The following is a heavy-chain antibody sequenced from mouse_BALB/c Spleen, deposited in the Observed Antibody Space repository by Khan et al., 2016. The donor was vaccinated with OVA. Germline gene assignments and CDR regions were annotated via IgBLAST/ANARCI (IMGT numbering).Heavy chain of an antibody. CDR2: IWSDGKT. D-gene: IGHD2-5*01. Sequence: QVQLKQSGPDLVAPSQSLSITCTVSGFSLTTYGVHWVRQPPGKGLEWLGVIWSDGKTTYNSPLKSRLSTSKVNSKSKVFLKMNSLQTDDTAMYHRARSNCYAMDYWGQGTSVTVSS. J-gene: IGHJ4*01. CDR3: ARSNCYAMDY. CDR1: GFSLTTYG. V-gene: IGHV2-6-2*01.